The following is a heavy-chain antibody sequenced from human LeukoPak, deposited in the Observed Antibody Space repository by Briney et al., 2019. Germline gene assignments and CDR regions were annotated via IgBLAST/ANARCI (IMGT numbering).Heavy chain of an antibody. Sequence: GASVKVSCKASGYTFTSYAMHWVRQAPGQRLEWMGWINAGNGNTKYSQKFQGRVTITRDTSASTVYMELSSLRSEDTAVYYCAREDYGDFLFDYWGQGTLVTVSS. D-gene: IGHD4-17*01. J-gene: IGHJ4*02. CDR1: GYTFTSYA. CDR3: AREDYGDFLFDY. V-gene: IGHV1-3*01. CDR2: INAGNGNT.